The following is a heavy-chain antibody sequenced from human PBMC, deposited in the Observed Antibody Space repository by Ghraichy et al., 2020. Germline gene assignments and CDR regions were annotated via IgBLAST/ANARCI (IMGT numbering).Heavy chain of an antibody. V-gene: IGHV3-21*01. CDR3: ARSGHCGGDCYRY. D-gene: IGHD2-21*02. Sequence: GGSLRLSCAASGFTFSSYSMNWVRQAPGKGLEWVSSISSSSSYIYYADSVKGRFTISRDNAKNSLYLQMNSLRAEDTAVYYCARSGHCGGDCYRYWGQGTLVTVSS. CDR2: ISSSSSYI. J-gene: IGHJ4*02. CDR1: GFTFSSYS.